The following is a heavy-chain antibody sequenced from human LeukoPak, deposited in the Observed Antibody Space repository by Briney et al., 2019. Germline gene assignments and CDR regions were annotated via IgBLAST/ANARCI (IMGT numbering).Heavy chain of an antibody. Sequence: SVKVPCKASGGTFSSYAISWVRQAPGQGLEWMGGIIPIFGTANYAQKFQGRVTITTDESTSTAYMELSSLRSEHTAVYYCARLGDTVTRLFDIWGQGTMVTVSS. J-gene: IGHJ3*02. D-gene: IGHD4-17*01. CDR1: GGTFSSYA. CDR3: ARLGDTVTRLFDI. V-gene: IGHV1-69*05. CDR2: IIPIFGTA.